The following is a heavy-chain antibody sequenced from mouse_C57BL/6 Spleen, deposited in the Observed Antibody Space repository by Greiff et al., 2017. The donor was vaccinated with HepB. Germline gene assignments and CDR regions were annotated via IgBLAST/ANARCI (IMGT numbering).Heavy chain of an antibody. J-gene: IGHJ4*01. CDR3: ARHSFYAMDY. CDR2: IRNKANGYTT. CDR1: GFTFTDYY. Sequence: DVKLVESGGGLVQPGGSLSLSCAASGFTFTDYYMSWVRQPPGKALEWLGFIRNKANGYTTEYSASVKGRFTISRDNSQSSLYLQMNALRAEDSATYDCARHSFYAMDYWGQGTSVTVSS. V-gene: IGHV7-3*01.